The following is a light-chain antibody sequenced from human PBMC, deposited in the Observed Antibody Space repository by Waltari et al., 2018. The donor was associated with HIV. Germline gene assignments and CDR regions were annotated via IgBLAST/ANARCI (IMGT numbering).Light chain of an antibody. CDR1: SRDVGNYNL. CDR3: CSYAASRSVV. J-gene: IGLJ2*01. CDR2: EVT. V-gene: IGLV2-23*02. Sequence: QSALAQPASVSDSPGQSITIPCTGTSRDVGNYNLVPWYQQHPGKVPKLLIYEVTKRPSGVSNRFSGSKSGNTASLTISGLQAEDEADYYCCSYAASRSVVFGGGTKLTVL.